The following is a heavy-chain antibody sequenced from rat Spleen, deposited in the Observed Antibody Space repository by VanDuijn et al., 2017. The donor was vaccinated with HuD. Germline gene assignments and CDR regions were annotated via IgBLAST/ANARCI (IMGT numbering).Heavy chain of an antibody. CDR3: VRQGYLRDWYFDF. CDR2: ISYDGSRT. V-gene: IGHV5-29*01. J-gene: IGHJ1*01. D-gene: IGHD2-5*01. Sequence: EVQLVESGGGLVQPGRSMKLSCVASGFTFNNYWMTWIRQAPTKGLEWVATISYDGSRTYYRDSVKGRFTISRDNGKSILYLEMDSLRSEDMATYYCVRQGYLRDWYFDFWGPGTMVTVSS. CDR1: GFTFNNYW.